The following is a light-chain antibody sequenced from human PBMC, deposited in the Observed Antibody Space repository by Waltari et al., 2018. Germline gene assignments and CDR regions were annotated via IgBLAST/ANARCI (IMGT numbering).Light chain of an antibody. V-gene: IGKV1-39*01. Sequence: QLTQSPSSLSAPVGDRVTITCRASQGISSFLAWYQQKAGKAPKLLIYAASTLQSGVPSRFSGSGSGTDFTLTISSLQPEDFATYFCQQSYSSPPTFGGGTKVEIK. CDR3: QQSYSSPPT. CDR2: AAS. CDR1: QGISSF. J-gene: IGKJ4*01.